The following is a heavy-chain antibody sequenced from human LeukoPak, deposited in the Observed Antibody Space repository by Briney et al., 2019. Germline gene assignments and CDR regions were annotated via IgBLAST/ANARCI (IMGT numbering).Heavy chain of an antibody. CDR1: GFTFSDYR. V-gene: IGHV3-7*01. D-gene: IGHD3-10*01. CDR3: ARDEPTNLWFGELFSDLRASFDY. Sequence: PGGSLRLSCAASGFTFSDYRMSWVRQAPGKGLEWVATINQDGSEKFYVDSVKGRFTNFRDNAKNSLYLQMNSLRAEDTAVYYCARDEPTNLWFGELFSDLRASFDYWGQGTLVTVSS. J-gene: IGHJ4*02. CDR2: INQDGSEK.